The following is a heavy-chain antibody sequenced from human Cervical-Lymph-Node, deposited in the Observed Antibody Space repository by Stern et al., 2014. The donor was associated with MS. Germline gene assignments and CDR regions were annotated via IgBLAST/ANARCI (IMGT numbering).Heavy chain of an antibody. V-gene: IGHV1-69*08. D-gene: IGHD3-16*02. CDR1: GGTFRSNT. CDR3: ARDGTTYYDDVWGSYRYDY. J-gene: IGHJ4*02. CDR2: SNPMFGLA. Sequence: QVQLVQSGAEVKKPGSSVKVSCKASGGTFRSNTIAWVRQAPGQGLEWMGRSNPMFGLANYAQKFQGRVTITADSSTSTVYMELSSLRSEDTALYYCARDGTTYYDDVWGSYRYDYWGQGTLVTVSS.